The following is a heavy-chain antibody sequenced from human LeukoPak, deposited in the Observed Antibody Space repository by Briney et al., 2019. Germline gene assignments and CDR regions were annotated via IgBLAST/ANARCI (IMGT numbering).Heavy chain of an antibody. V-gene: IGHV3-21*01. D-gene: IGHD2-2*01. CDR2: ISSSSSYI. Sequence: GGSLRLSCAASGFTFSSYSMNWVRQAPGKGLEWVSSISSSSSYIYYADSVKGRFTISRDNAKNSLYLQMNSLRAEDTAVYYCARDDCSASSCQKHQNWFDPWGQGTLVTVSS. CDR1: GFTFSSYS. CDR3: ARDDCSASSCQKHQNWFDP. J-gene: IGHJ5*02.